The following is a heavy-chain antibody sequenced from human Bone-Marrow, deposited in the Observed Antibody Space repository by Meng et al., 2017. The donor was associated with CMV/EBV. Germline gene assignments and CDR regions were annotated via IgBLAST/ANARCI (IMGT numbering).Heavy chain of an antibody. D-gene: IGHD6-13*01. J-gene: IGHJ4*02. V-gene: IGHV1-69*05. CDR3: ARVRSVGLSSIAAAGICDY. Sequence: SVKVSCKASGGTFSSYAISWVRQAPGQGLEWMGGIIPIFGTANYAQKFQGRVTITTDESTSTAYMELSSLRSEDTAVYYCARVRSVGLSSIAAAGICDYWGQGTLVTVSS. CDR1: GGTFSSYA. CDR2: IIPIFGTA.